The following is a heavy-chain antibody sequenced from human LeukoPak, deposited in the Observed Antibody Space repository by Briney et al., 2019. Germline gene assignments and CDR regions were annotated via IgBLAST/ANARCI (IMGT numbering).Heavy chain of an antibody. Sequence: ASVKVSCKVSGYTLTELSMHWVRQAPGRAMEWMGGFDPEDGETIYAQKFQGRVTMTEDTSTDTAYMELSSLRSEDTAVYYCATVVTTGYYYYGMDVWGQGTTVTVSS. D-gene: IGHD4-11*01. CDR3: ATVVTTGYYYYGMDV. J-gene: IGHJ6*02. CDR2: FDPEDGET. V-gene: IGHV1-24*01. CDR1: GYTLTELS.